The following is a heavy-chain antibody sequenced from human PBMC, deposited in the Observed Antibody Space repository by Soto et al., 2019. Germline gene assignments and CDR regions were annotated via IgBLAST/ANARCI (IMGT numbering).Heavy chain of an antibody. CDR3: TRVGPSSTQDY. V-gene: IGHV3-72*01. D-gene: IGHD2-2*01. CDR2: TRNKANGYTT. CDR1: GLTFSDPY. Sequence: VQLVESGGGLVQPGGSLRLSCAASGLTFSDPYMDWVRQAPGKGLEWVGRTRNKANGYTTEYATSVKGRFTISRDDSKNSLYLQMNSLKTEDTAVYYCTRVGPSSTQDYWGQGTLVTVSS. J-gene: IGHJ4*02.